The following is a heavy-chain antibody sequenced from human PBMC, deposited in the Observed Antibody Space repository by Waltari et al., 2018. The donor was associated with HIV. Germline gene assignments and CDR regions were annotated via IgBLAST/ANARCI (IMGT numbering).Heavy chain of an antibody. Sequence: EVQLVESGGGVVRPGGSLRLSCVASGFNFDDYGMSWVRQAPGKVLELVSGINWNGGRTGYADSGKGRFSISRDNAKNSLYLQMNSLRAGDTALYYCARDYGSGSYYNYWGQGTLVTVSS. CDR3: ARDYGSGSYYNY. CDR1: GFNFDDYG. D-gene: IGHD3-10*01. V-gene: IGHV3-20*04. J-gene: IGHJ4*02. CDR2: INWNGGRT.